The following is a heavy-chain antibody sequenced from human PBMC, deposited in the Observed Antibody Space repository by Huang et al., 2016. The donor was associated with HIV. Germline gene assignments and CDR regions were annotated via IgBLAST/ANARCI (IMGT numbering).Heavy chain of an antibody. Sequence: EVQLVQSGAEVKKHGESVKISCKASGYTFTDYWSGWVRQMPGKGLEWMGIIFPDDSDTRYSPSFQGQVTFSVDTSASTAYLQWSSLTASDTAIYYCARHEDGDYIDYWGQGTLVTVSS. CDR2: IFPDDSDT. CDR3: ARHEDGDYIDY. J-gene: IGHJ4*02. CDR1: GYTFTDYW. D-gene: IGHD4-17*01. V-gene: IGHV5-51*01.